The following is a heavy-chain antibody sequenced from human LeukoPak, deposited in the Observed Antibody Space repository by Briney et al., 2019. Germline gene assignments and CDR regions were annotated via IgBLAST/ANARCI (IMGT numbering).Heavy chain of an antibody. D-gene: IGHD3-22*01. Sequence: SETLSLTCAVYGGSFSGYYWSWIRQPPGKGLEWIGSVYYSGSTSYNPSLKSRVTISVDTSKNQFSLKLSSVTAADTAVYYCATGITMIVVANPAFDIWGQGTMVTVSS. CDR2: VYYSGST. V-gene: IGHV4-34*01. J-gene: IGHJ3*02. CDR1: GGSFSGYY. CDR3: ATGITMIVVANPAFDI.